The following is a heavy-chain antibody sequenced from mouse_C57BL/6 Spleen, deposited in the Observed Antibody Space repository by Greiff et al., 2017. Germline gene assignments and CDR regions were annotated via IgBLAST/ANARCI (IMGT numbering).Heavy chain of an antibody. V-gene: IGHV1-61*01. CDR2: IYPSDSET. Sequence: VQLQQPGAELVRPGSSVKLSCKASGYTFTSYWMDWVKQRPGQGLEWIGNIYPSDSETHYNQKFKDKATLTVDKSSSTAYMQLSSLTSEDSAVYYCARSDYDYDVRFAYWGQGTLVTVSA. CDR3: ARSDYDYDVRFAY. CDR1: GYTFTSYW. J-gene: IGHJ3*01. D-gene: IGHD2-4*01.